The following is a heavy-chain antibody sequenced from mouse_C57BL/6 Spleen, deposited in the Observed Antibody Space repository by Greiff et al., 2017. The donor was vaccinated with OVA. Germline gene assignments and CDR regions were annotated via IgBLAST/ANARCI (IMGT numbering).Heavy chain of an antibody. CDR2: IYPGDGDT. CDR3: ASDYYYAMDY. D-gene: IGHD2-13*01. CDR1: GYAFSSSW. J-gene: IGHJ4*01. Sequence: QVQLQQSGPEQVKPGTSVKISCKASGYAFSSSWMNWVKQRPGKGLEWIGRIYPGDGDTNYNGKFKGKATLTADKSSSTAYMQLSSLTSEDSAVYFCASDYYYAMDYWGQGTSVTVSS. V-gene: IGHV1-82*01.